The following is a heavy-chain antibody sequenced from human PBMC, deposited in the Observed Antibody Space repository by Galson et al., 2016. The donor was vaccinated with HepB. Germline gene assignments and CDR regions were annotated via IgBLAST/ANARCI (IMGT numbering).Heavy chain of an antibody. J-gene: IGHJ3*01. V-gene: IGHV1-2*02. D-gene: IGHD3-16*01. CDR1: EYTFIDYY. Sequence: SVKVSCKAFEYTFIDYYIHWVRQAPGQGLEWMGWINPNSGDTNYAQKFQGRVTMTRDTSITTAYMDLSRLRSDDTAVYFCAREFVGRADYLWDLDAFDFWGQGTMVTVSS. CDR3: AREFVGRADYLWDLDAFDF. CDR2: INPNSGDT.